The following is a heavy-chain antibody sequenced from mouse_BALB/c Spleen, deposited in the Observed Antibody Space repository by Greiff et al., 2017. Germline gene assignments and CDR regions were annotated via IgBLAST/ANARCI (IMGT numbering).Heavy chain of an antibody. Sequence: VQLQQPGAELVKPGASVKLSCKASGYTFTSYWMHWVKQRPGQGLEWIGEINPSNGRTNYNEKFKSKATLTVDKSSSTAYMQLSSLTSEDSAVYYCARGGSSYLYAMDYWGQGTSVTVSS. V-gene: IGHV1S81*02. CDR1: GYTFTSYW. J-gene: IGHJ4*01. D-gene: IGHD1-1*01. CDR3: ARGGSSYLYAMDY. CDR2: INPSNGRT.